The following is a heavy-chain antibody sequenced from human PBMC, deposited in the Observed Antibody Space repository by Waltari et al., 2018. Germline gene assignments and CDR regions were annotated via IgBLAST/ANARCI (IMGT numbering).Heavy chain of an antibody. J-gene: IGHJ4*02. D-gene: IGHD6-19*01. CDR2: IKEDGSQT. CDR3: ARDRGWNTFDY. Sequence: EVQLVESGGNLVQPGGSLRLSCAASGFPFRSYWITWVRQAPGRGLEWVANIKEDGSQTYYVDSVKGRFTISRDNAKNSLYLQMNSLRAEDTGLYYCARDRGWNTFDYWGQGTLVTVSS. V-gene: IGHV3-7*04. CDR1: GFPFRSYW.